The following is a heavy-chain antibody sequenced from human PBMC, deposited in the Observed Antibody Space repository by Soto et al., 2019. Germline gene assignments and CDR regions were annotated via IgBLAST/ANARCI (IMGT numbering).Heavy chain of an antibody. V-gene: IGHV1-58*01. D-gene: IGHD3-22*01. CDR1: GFTFTSSA. Sequence: QMQLVQSGPEVKKPGTSVKVSCKASGFTFTSSAVQWVRQARGQRLEWIGWIVVGGGNTNYAQEFQERVTITRDMSTSTAYMELSSLRSDDTAVYYCATDSLTTSGYYYYYYYGMDVWGQGTTVTVSS. J-gene: IGHJ6*02. CDR3: ATDSLTTSGYYYYYYYGMDV. CDR2: IVVGGGNT.